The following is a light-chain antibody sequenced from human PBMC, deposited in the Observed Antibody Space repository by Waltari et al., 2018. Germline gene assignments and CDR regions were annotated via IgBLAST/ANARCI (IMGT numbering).Light chain of an antibody. CDR1: QSVSSSY. V-gene: IGKV3D-20*01. J-gene: IGKJ3*01. CDR3: QHLFT. Sequence: EIVLTQSPATLSLSPGESATLSCGASQSVSSSYLAWYQQKPGLAPRLLIYDASSSATGIPDRVSGSGSGTDFTLTISRLEPEDFAVYYCQHLFTFGPGTKVDIK. CDR2: DAS.